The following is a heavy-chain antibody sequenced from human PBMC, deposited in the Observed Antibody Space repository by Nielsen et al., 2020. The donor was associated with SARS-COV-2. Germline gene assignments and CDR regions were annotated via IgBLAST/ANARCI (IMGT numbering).Heavy chain of an antibody. V-gene: IGHV4-38-2*02. CDR3: ARDRAGEDYFDY. Sequence: SETLSLTCSVSGYSVSSGSYWGWIRQPPGKGLKWIGTIYRTGSSYYNPSLKSRVTISVDTSKNQFSLKLSSVTAADTAVYYCARDRAGEDYFDYWGQGTLVTVSS. CDR1: GYSVSSGSY. CDR2: IYRTGSS. D-gene: IGHD2-21*01. J-gene: IGHJ4*02.